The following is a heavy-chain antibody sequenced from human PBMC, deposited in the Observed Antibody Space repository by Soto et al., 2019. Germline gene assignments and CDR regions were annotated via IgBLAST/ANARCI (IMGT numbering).Heavy chain of an antibody. D-gene: IGHD2-15*01. J-gene: IGHJ4*02. CDR2: IYYSGAT. CDR3: ARDSGGYLRGDY. V-gene: IGHV4-30-4*01. CDR1: GGSMRGGDYY. Sequence: QVQLQESGPGLVKASETLSLTCSVSGGSMRGGDYYWSWIRQPPGKGLEWIGYIYYSGATFSNPSLKGRVTISVATSKNHFSLKLTSVTAADTAVYYCARDSGGYLRGDYWGQGTLVTVSS.